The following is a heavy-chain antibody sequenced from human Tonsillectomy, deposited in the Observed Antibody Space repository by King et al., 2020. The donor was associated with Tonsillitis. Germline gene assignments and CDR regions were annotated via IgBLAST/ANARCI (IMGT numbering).Heavy chain of an antibody. D-gene: IGHD5-12*01. V-gene: IGHV4-61*02. CDR3: AREEGIVATLDY. CDR1: GGSISSGSYY. Sequence: VQLQESGPGLVKPSQTLSLTCNVSGGSISSGSYYWSWIRQPAGKGLEWIGRIYTSGSTNYNPPLKSRVTMSVDKSKNQFSLKLSSVTAADTAVYYCAREEGIVATLDYWGQGTLVTVSS. J-gene: IGHJ4*02. CDR2: IYTSGST.